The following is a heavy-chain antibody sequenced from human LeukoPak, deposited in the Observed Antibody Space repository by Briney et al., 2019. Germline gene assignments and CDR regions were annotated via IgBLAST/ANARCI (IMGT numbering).Heavy chain of an antibody. Sequence: PGGSLRLSCAASGVTFRSYGMCWVRQAPGKGLEWVAVIWYDGSNKYYADTVKRRFTISRDNSQNTLSPQMDSLRAKDTCVYCCARLATSWSFAYWGQRSLASVSS. CDR3: ARLATSWSFAY. V-gene: IGHV3-33*08. D-gene: IGHD2-2*01. J-gene: IGHJ4*02. CDR2: IWYDGSNK. CDR1: GVTFRSYG.